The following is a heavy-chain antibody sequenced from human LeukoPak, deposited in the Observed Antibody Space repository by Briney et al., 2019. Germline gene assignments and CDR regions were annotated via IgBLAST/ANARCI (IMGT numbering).Heavy chain of an antibody. J-gene: IGHJ6*02. Sequence: GGSLRLSCAASGFTVSSYGMHWVRQAPGKGLGWVAVISYDGSNKYYADSVKGRFTISRDNSKNTLYLQMNSLRAEDTAVYYCAKDQRGAAWYYYYGMDVWGQGTTVTVSS. CDR1: GFTVSSYG. CDR2: ISYDGSNK. V-gene: IGHV3-30*18. CDR3: AKDQRGAAWYYYYGMDV. D-gene: IGHD6-25*01.